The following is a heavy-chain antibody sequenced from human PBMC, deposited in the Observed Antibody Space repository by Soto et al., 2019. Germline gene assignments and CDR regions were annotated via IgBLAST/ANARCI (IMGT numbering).Heavy chain of an antibody. CDR1: GFTFSSYS. D-gene: IGHD6-13*01. CDR3: ASGEHSSSWFGDYYYYYGMDV. J-gene: IGHJ6*02. CDR2: ISSSSSYI. Sequence: WGSLGLSCAASGFTFSSYSMNWVRQAPGKGLEWVSSISSSSSYIYYADSVKGRFTISRDNAKNSLYLQMNSLRAEDTAVYYCASGEHSSSWFGDYYYYYGMDVWGQGATVTVSS. V-gene: IGHV3-21*01.